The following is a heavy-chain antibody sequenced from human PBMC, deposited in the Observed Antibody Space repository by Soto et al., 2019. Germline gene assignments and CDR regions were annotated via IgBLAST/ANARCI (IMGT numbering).Heavy chain of an antibody. J-gene: IGHJ4*02. V-gene: IGHV4-59*08. Sequence: SETLSLTCTVSGGSISSYYWSWIRQPPGKGLEWIGYTYYSGSTNYNPSLKSRVTISVDTSKNQFSLKLSSVTAADTAVYYCARRYGPGFDYWGQGTLVTVSS. CDR2: TYYSGST. CDR1: GGSISSYY. D-gene: IGHD4-17*01. CDR3: ARRYGPGFDY.